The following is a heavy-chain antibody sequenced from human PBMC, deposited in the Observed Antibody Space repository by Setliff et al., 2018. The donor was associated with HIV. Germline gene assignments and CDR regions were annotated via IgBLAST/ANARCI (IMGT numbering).Heavy chain of an antibody. Sequence: ASVKVSCKASGYTLTTYGISWVRQAPGQGPEWMGWINTGTGNPMYAQGFTGRFVFSLDTSVSTAYLQINSLKAEDTAMYYCARVGSYWSTFDYWGQGALVTVSA. J-gene: IGHJ4*02. V-gene: IGHV7-4-1*02. CDR2: INTGTGNP. CDR1: GYTLTTYG. CDR3: ARVGSYWSTFDY. D-gene: IGHD1-26*01.